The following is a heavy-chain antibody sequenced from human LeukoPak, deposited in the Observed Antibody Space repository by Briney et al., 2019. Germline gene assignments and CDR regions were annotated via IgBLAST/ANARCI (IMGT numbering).Heavy chain of an antibody. CDR2: INSDGSST. CDR1: GFTFSSYW. CDR3: ARESDSSGFGAFDI. D-gene: IGHD3-22*01. Sequence: PGGSLRLSCAASGFTFSSYWMHWVRQAPGKGLVWVSRINSDGSSTSYADSVKGRFTISRDNAKNSLYLQMNSLRAEDTAVYYCARESDSSGFGAFDIWGQGTMVTVSS. J-gene: IGHJ3*02. V-gene: IGHV3-74*01.